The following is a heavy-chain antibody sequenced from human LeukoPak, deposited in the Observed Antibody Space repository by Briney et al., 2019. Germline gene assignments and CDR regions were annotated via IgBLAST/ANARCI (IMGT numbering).Heavy chain of an antibody. V-gene: IGHV4-59*08. CDR2: IYYSGST. D-gene: IGHD1-26*01. Sequence: SETLSLTCTVSAGSISSYYWTWIRQPPGKGLEWIGYIYYSGSTNYNPSLKSRVTISVDTSKNQFSLKLSSVTAADTAVYYCARQALYSGSYYGFDIWGQGTMVTVSS. CDR1: AGSISSYY. CDR3: ARQALYSGSYYGFDI. J-gene: IGHJ3*02.